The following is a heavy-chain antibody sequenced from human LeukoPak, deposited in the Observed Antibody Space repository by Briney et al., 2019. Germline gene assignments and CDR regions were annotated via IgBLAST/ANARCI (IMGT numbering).Heavy chain of an antibody. CDR3: AKARLMAAPFYYYGMDV. CDR2: IYSGGST. CDR1: GFTVSSNY. Sequence: GGSLRLPCAASGFTVSSNYMSWVRQAPGKGLEWVSVIYSGGSTYYADSVKGRFTISRDNAKNSLYLQMNSLRGEDTALYYCAKARLMAAPFYYYGMDVWGPGTTVTVSS. J-gene: IGHJ6*02. V-gene: IGHV3-53*05. D-gene: IGHD5-24*01.